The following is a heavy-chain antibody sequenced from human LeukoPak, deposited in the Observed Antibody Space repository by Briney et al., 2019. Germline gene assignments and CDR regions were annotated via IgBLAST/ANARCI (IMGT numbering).Heavy chain of an antibody. CDR2: IYHSGST. V-gene: IGHV4-4*02. J-gene: IGHJ5*02. CDR3: ARLNKPGWFDP. CDR1: GGSISSSNW. D-gene: IGHD1-14*01. Sequence: PSETLSVTCAVSGGSISSSNWWSWVRQPPGKGLEWIGEIYHSGSTNYNPSLKSRVTISVDTSKNQFSLKLTSVTAADTAVYYCARLNKPGWFDPWGQGTLVTVSS.